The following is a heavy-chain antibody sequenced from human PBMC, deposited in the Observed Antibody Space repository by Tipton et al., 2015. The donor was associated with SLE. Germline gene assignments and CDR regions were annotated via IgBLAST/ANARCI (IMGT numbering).Heavy chain of an antibody. Sequence: TLSLTCAVSGYSTSSGYFWGWIRQPPGKGLEWIGSMYHRGTTYYNPSLRSRVTISLDTSKNQFSLKLSSVTAADTAVYYCATAYCSGGNCFWEYFENWGQGTLVTVSS. CDR3: ATAYCSGGNCFWEYFEN. CDR2: MYHRGTT. J-gene: IGHJ1*01. V-gene: IGHV4-38-2*01. CDR1: GYSTSSGYF. D-gene: IGHD2-15*01.